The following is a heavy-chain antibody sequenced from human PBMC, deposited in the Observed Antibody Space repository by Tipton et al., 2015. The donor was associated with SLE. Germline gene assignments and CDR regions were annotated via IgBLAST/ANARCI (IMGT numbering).Heavy chain of an antibody. CDR2: IYYSGST. CDR3: EAWSPWYFDL. D-gene: IGHD1-1*01. CDR1: GGSISSSAYY. Sequence: TLSLTCTVSGGSISSSAYYWGWIRQPPGKGLEWIGSIYYSGSTYYNPPLKSRVTISVDTSKNQFSLKLSSVTAADTAVYYCEAWSPWYFDLWGRGTLVTVSS. V-gene: IGHV4-39*07. J-gene: IGHJ2*01.